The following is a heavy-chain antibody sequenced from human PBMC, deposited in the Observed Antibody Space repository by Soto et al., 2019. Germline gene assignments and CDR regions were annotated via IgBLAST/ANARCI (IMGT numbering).Heavy chain of an antibody. CDR1: GYTFTSYG. Sequence: ASVKVSCKASGYTFTSYGISWVRQAPGQGLEWMGWISAYNGNTNYAQKLQSRVTMTTDTSTSTAYMELRSLRSDDTAVYYCAKYCSSTSCSGDNWFDPWGQGTLVTVSS. J-gene: IGHJ5*02. V-gene: IGHV1-18*04. CDR3: AKYCSSTSCSGDNWFDP. D-gene: IGHD2-2*01. CDR2: ISAYNGNT.